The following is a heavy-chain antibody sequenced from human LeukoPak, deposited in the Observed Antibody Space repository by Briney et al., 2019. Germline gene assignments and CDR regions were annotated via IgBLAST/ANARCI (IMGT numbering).Heavy chain of an antibody. D-gene: IGHD1-1*01. J-gene: IGHJ3*02. CDR1: GFTFSSYA. Sequence: PGGSLRLSCAASGFTFSSYAMSWVRQAPGKGLEWASAISGSGGSTYYADSVKGRFTISRDNAKNSLYLQMNSLRAEDTAVYYCARDGSRRQVAFDIWGQGTMVTVSS. CDR3: ARDGSRRQVAFDI. CDR2: ISGSGGST. V-gene: IGHV3-23*01.